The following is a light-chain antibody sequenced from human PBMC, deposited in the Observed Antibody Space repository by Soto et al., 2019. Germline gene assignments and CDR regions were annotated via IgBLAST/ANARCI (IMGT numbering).Light chain of an antibody. CDR2: GAS. J-gene: IGKJ1*01. CDR3: QQFSNWPRT. Sequence: EILMTQSPATLSVSPGERATLSCRASQSVSSSLAWFQQRPGQAPRLLIYGASTRATGIPARFSGSGSGTEFTLTISSLQSEDFAIYYCQQFSNWPRTFGQGTKVEI. CDR1: QSVSSS. V-gene: IGKV3-15*01.